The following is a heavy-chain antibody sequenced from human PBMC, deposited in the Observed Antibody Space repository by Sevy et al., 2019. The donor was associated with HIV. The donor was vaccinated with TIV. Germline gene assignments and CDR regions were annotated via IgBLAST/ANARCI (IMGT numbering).Heavy chain of an antibody. V-gene: IGHV3-21*01. CDR3: ATLGGSSSWYGDTYYFDY. CDR1: GFTFSSHS. D-gene: IGHD6-13*01. CDR2: ISSSSSYI. J-gene: IGHJ4*02. Sequence: GGSLRLSCAASGFTFSSHSMNWVRQAPGKGLEWVSSISSSSSYIYYADSVKGRFTISRDNAKNSLYLQMNSLRAEDTAVYYCATLGGSSSWYGDTYYFDYWGQGTLVTVSS.